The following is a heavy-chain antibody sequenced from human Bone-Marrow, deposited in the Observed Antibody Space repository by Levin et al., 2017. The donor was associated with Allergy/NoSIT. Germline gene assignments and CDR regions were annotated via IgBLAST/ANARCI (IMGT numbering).Heavy chain of an antibody. D-gene: IGHD2-21*02. J-gene: IGHJ4*02. CDR1: GFTFSSYS. V-gene: IGHV3-21*01. CDR3: ARDKMVTGVDY. CDR2: ISSSSSYI. Sequence: GESLKISCAASGFTFSSYSMNWVRQAPGKGLEWVSSISSSSSYIYYADSVKGRFTISRDNAKNSLYLQMNSLRAEDTAVYYCARDKMVTGVDYWGQGTLVTVSS.